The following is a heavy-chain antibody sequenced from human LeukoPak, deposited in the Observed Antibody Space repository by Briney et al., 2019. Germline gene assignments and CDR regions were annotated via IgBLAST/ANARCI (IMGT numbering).Heavy chain of an antibody. Sequence: AGGSLRLSCAASGFTFSNYTTNWVRQAPGKGLEWASAISGSGVGTYYADSVKGRFTISRDNSWNTLYLQMSSLRVEDTAVYYCAKDQVISGSEASDIWGQGTMVTVSS. D-gene: IGHD2-21*01. V-gene: IGHV3-23*01. CDR3: AKDQVISGSEASDI. CDR2: ISGSGVGT. J-gene: IGHJ3*02. CDR1: GFTFSNYT.